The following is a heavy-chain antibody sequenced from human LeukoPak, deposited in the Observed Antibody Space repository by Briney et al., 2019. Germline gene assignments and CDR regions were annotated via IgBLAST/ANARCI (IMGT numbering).Heavy chain of an antibody. CDR3: ASRIAVAGTHYFDY. D-gene: IGHD6-19*01. V-gene: IGHV4-39*01. Sequence: SETLSLTCTVSGGSISSYYWGWIRQPPGKGLEWVGSLYYSGSTHYNPSLKSRVTISGDTSKNQFSLKLSSVTAADTAVYYCASRIAVAGTHYFDYWGQGTLLTVSS. CDR1: GGSISSYY. CDR2: LYYSGST. J-gene: IGHJ4*02.